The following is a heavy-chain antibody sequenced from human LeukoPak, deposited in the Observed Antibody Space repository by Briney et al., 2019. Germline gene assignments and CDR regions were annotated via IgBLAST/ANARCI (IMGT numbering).Heavy chain of an antibody. CDR1: GFAFSDYY. Sequence: GGSLRLSCAASGFAFSDYYTSWIRQAPGKGLEWVSYISSSSTYTNYADSVKGRFTISRDNAKNSLYLQMNSLRAEDTAVYYCARSLRRDCDSTSCWAALDIWGQGTMVTVSS. CDR2: ISSSSTYT. CDR3: ARSLRRDCDSTSCWAALDI. D-gene: IGHD2-2*01. V-gene: IGHV3-11*03. J-gene: IGHJ3*02.